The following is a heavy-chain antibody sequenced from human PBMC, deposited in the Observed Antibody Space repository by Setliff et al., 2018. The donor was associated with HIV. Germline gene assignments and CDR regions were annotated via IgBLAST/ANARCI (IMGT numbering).Heavy chain of an antibody. J-gene: IGHJ4*02. CDR2: INPNSGGT. Sequence: GASVKVSCKASGYTFTNYYMHWVRQAPGQGLEWMGWINPNSGGTNYAQKFQGRVTMTRDTSISTAYMELSRLRSDDTAVYYCAMTLPQYTNLFDYWGQGTLVTVSS. D-gene: IGHD5-18*01. CDR1: GYTFTNYY. CDR3: AMTLPQYTNLFDY. V-gene: IGHV1-2*02.